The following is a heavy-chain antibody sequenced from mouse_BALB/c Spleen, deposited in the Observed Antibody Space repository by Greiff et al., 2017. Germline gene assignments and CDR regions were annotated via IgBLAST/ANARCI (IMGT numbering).Heavy chain of an antibody. J-gene: IGHJ4*01. CDR1: GFSLTSYG. D-gene: IGHD1-1*01. V-gene: IGHV2-9*02. Sequence: VKLMESGPGLVAPSQSLSITCTVSGFSLTSYGVHWVRQPPGKGLEWLGVIWAGGSTNYNSALMSRLSISKDNSKSQVFLKMNSLQTDDTAMYYCARVYYYGSSGGAMDYWGQGTSVTVSS. CDR3: ARVYYYGSSGGAMDY. CDR2: IWAGGST.